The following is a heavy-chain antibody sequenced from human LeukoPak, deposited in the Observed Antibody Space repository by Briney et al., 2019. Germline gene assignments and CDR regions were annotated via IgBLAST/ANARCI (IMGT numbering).Heavy chain of an antibody. CDR2: INPSGGST. J-gene: IGHJ4*02. D-gene: IGHD3-22*01. V-gene: IGHV1-46*01. CDR3: ARDSHDSSGYYSYFDY. Sequence: ASVKVSCKASGYTFTSYYMHWVRQAPGQGLEWMGIINPSGGSTSYAQKFQGRVTMTRDMSTSTVYMELSSLRSEDTAVYYCARDSHDSSGYYSYFDYWGQGTLVTVSS. CDR1: GYTFTSYY.